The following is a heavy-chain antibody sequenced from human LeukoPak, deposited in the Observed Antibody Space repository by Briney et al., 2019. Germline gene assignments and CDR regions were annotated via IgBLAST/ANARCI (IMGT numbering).Heavy chain of an antibody. Sequence: GGSLRLSCAAPGFTFSSYAMSWVRQAPGKGLEWVSAISGSGGSTYYADSVKGRFTISRDNSKNTLYLQMNSLRAEDTAVYYCAKDSDRGYSYGYFGYWGQGTLVTVSS. J-gene: IGHJ4*02. CDR1: GFTFSSYA. D-gene: IGHD5-18*01. CDR2: ISGSGGST. V-gene: IGHV3-23*01. CDR3: AKDSDRGYSYGYFGY.